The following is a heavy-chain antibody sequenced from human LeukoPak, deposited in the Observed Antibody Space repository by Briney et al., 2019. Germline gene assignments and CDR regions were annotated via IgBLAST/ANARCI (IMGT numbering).Heavy chain of an antibody. CDR3: ARESVEGGAFDI. Sequence: ASVKVSCKASGYTFTSYAMHWVRQAPGQRLEWMGWINAGSGNTKYSQEFQGRVTITRDTSASTAYMELSSLRSEDMAVYYCARESVEGGAFDIWGQGTMVTVSS. D-gene: IGHD4-23*01. CDR1: GYTFTSYA. J-gene: IGHJ3*02. CDR2: INAGSGNT. V-gene: IGHV1-3*03.